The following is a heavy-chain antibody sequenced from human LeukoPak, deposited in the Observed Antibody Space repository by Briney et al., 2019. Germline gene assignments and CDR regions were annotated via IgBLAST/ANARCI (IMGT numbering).Heavy chain of an antibody. CDR1: GGSISSYY. J-gene: IGHJ4*02. CDR2: IYYSGST. V-gene: IGHV4-59*08. D-gene: IGHD3-10*01. CDR3: ARGATYNYGSGSYSFES. Sequence: SETLSLTCTVSGGSISSYYWSWIRQPPGKGLEWIGYIYYSGSTNYNPSLKSRVTISVDTSKNQFSLKLSSVTAADTAVYYCARGATYNYGSGSYSFESWGQGTLVTVSS.